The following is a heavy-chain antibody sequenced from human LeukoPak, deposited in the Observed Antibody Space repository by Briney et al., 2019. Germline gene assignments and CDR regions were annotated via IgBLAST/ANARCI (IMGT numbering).Heavy chain of an antibody. Sequence: PSETLSLTCTVSGGSISSGGYYWSWIRQHPGKGLEWIGEINHSGSTNYNPSLKSRVTISVDTSKNQFSLKLSSVTAADTAVYYCARTARYGDYFNHYYYYGMDVWGQGTTVTVSS. CDR2: INHSGST. V-gene: IGHV4-39*07. J-gene: IGHJ6*02. CDR3: ARTARYGDYFNHYYYYGMDV. CDR1: GGSISSGGYY. D-gene: IGHD4-17*01.